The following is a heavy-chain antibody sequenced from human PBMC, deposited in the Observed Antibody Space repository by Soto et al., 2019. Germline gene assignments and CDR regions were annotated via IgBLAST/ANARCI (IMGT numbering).Heavy chain of an antibody. J-gene: IGHJ4*02. CDR2: ISAYNGNT. CDR3: ARTAYYYDSSGYDRDDY. CDR1: GYTLTELS. Sequence: ASVKVSCKVSGYTLTELSMHWVRQAPGKGLEWMGWISAYNGNTNYAQKLQGRVTMTTDTSTSTAYMELRSLRSDDTAVYYCARTAYYYDSSGYDRDDYWGQGTLVTVSS. V-gene: IGHV1-18*01. D-gene: IGHD3-22*01.